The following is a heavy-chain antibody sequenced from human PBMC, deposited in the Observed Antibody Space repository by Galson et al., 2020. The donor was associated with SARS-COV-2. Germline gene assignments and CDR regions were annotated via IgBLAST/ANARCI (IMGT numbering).Heavy chain of an antibody. V-gene: IGHV3-13*01. CDR1: GFTFSSYD. CDR3: ARAGEGGSYYYYYGMDV. Sequence: GGSLRLSCAASGFTFSSYDMHWVRQATGKGLEWVSAIGTAGDTYYPGSVKGRFTISRENAKNSLYLQMNSLRAGDTAVYYCARAGEGGSYYYYYGMDVWGQWTTVTVSS. CDR2: IGTAGDT. D-gene: IGHD1-26*01. J-gene: IGHJ6*02.